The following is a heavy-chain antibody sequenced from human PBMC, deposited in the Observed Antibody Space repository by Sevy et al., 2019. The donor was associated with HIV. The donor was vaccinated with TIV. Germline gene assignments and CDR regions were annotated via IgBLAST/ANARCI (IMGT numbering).Heavy chain of an antibody. CDR1: GFTFSSYS. V-gene: IGHV3-48*02. CDR2: ISSSSTTI. J-gene: IGHJ4*02. D-gene: IGHD2-8*01. CDR3: AGSPTSANFPNSFDW. Sequence: GGSLRLSCAASGFTFSSYSMNWVRQAPGKGLEWISFISSSSTTIYYADSVKGRCTISRDNAKKSLYLQMNSLRDEDTAVYYCAGSPTSANFPNSFDWWGQGTLVTVSS.